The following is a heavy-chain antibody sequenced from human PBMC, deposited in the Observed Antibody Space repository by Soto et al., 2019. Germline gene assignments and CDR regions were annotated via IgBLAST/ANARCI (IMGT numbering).Heavy chain of an antibody. V-gene: IGHV3-53*01. CDR1: GFTVSNNF. J-gene: IGHJ6*02. Sequence: EVQLVESGGGLIQPGGSLRLSCAASGFTVSNNFMSWVRQAPGKGLEWVSLIYNTDRTHYADSVKGRFTISRDNYKPTLELQTKSLRAEDTAVYDCAREGCSGYCGGAHCYYGMDVWGQGTTFTVSS. CDR2: IYNTDRT. D-gene: IGHD5-12*01. CDR3: AREGCSGYCGGAHCYYGMDV.